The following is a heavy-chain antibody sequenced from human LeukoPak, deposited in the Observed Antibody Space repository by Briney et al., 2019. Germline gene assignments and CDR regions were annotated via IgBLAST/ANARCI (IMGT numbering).Heavy chain of an antibody. D-gene: IGHD5-12*01. Sequence: SVKVSCKASGFTFTTFAVQWVRQARGQRLEWIGWIVVDGGNTHYAQKFQERVDIITDRSTNTVFMELRSLRSDDTAVYYCARDQFHSGYDHDAFDIWGQGTMVTVSS. CDR1: GFTFTTFA. V-gene: IGHV1-58*01. J-gene: IGHJ3*02. CDR3: ARDQFHSGYDHDAFDI. CDR2: IVVDGGNT.